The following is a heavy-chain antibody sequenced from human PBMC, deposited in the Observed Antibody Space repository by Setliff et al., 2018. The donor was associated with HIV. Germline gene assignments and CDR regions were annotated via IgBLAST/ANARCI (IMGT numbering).Heavy chain of an antibody. CDR2: MNPDSRNT. J-gene: IGHJ6*03. CDR3: ATARRDYYDRGRRSHYHIDV. Sequence: ASVKVSCKPSGYTFTNYDINWVRQAAGQGLEWMGWMNPDSRNTGYAQKFQGRVAMTWDTSISTAYMVLSNLKSEDTAVYYCATARRDYYDRGRRSHYHIDVWGKGTTVTVSS. V-gene: IGHV1-8*02. CDR1: GYTFTNYD. D-gene: IGHD3-22*01.